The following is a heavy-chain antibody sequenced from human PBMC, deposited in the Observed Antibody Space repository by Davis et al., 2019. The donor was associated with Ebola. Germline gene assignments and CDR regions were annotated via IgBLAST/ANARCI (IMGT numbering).Heavy chain of an antibody. J-gene: IGHJ4*02. CDR3: ARVRWTSGYYFDY. V-gene: IGHV3-23*01. CDR2: ISSSGGST. Sequence: PGGSLRLSCAASGFTFSNYAMSWVRQAPGKGLEWVSTISSSGGSTYYADSVKGRFTISRDNSKNTLYLQMNSLRAEDTAVYYCARVRWTSGYYFDYWGQGTLVTVSS. D-gene: IGHD3-22*01. CDR1: GFTFSNYA.